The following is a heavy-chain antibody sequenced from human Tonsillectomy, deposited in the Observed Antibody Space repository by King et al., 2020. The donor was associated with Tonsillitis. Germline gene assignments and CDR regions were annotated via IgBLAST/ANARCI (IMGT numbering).Heavy chain of an antibody. J-gene: IGHJ4*02. CDR3: ARETAVALFDY. D-gene: IGHD6-19*01. Sequence: VQLQESGPGLVKPSQTLSLTCAVSGVSISSGGYSWSWIRQPLGKGLEWIGYIYYSGSTSYNPSLKSRVTISVDTSQNQFSLKLSFVTAADTAVYYCARETAVALFDYWGQGTLVTVSS. CDR2: IYYSGST. V-gene: IGHV4-30-4*07. CDR1: GVSISSGGYS.